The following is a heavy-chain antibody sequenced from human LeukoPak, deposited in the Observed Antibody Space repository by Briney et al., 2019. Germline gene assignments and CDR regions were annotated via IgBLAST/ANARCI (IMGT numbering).Heavy chain of an antibody. D-gene: IGHD6-13*01. Sequence: ASVKVPCKASGYTFTSYAMHWVRQAPGQRLEWMGWINAGNGNTKYSQKFQGRVTITRDTSASTAYMELSSLRSEDTAVYYCARDGDSAAGNVGNYWGQGTLVTVSS. CDR1: GYTFTSYA. V-gene: IGHV1-3*01. CDR2: INAGNGNT. J-gene: IGHJ4*02. CDR3: ARDGDSAAGNVGNY.